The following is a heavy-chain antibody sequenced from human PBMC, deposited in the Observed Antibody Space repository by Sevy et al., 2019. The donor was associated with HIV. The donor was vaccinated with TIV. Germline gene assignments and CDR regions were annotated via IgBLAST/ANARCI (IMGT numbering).Heavy chain of an antibody. CDR2: VHPDSGGP. V-gene: IGHV1-2*02. Sequence: ASVKVSCKASGYTFTGYYMHWVRQAPGQGLEWMGWVHPDSGGPNYARNFQGRVTLTRETSISTAYMELSRLKSDDTAVYYCVRDDRDGYFDYWGQGTLVTVSS. CDR3: VRDDRDGYFDY. J-gene: IGHJ4*02. CDR1: GYTFTGYY.